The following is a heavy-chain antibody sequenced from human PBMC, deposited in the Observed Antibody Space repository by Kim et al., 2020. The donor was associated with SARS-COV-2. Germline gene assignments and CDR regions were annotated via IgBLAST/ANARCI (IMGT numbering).Heavy chain of an antibody. J-gene: IGHJ4*01. CDR3: AKDLSFSGLWFGAADC. CDR2: ISYDGSNK. Sequence: GGSLRLSCAASGFTFSSYGMHWVRQAPGKGLEWVAVISYDGSNKYYADSVKGRFTISRDNSKNTLYLQMNSLRAEDTAVYYCAKDLSFSGLWFGAADCWGQGTLVTVSS. D-gene: IGHD3-10*01. CDR1: GFTFSSYG. V-gene: IGHV3-30*18.